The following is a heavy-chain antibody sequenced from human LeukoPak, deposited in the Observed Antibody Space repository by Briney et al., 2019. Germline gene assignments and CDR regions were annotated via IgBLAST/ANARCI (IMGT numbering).Heavy chain of an antibody. D-gene: IGHD3-22*01. CDR1: GYTFTGYY. J-gene: IGHJ4*02. CDR3: ARIYYDSSGYNYFDY. V-gene: IGHV1-2*02. CDR2: INPNSGGT. Sequence: ASVKVSCKASGYTFTGYYMHWVRQAPGQGLEWMGWINPNSGGTNYAQKFQGRVTMTRDTSISTAYMELSRLRSDDTAVYYCARIYYDSSGYNYFDYWGQGTLVTVSS.